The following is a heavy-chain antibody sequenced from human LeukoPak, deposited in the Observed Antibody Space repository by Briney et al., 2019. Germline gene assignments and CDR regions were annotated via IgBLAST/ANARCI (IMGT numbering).Heavy chain of an antibody. J-gene: IGHJ4*02. V-gene: IGHV4-34*01. Sequence: SETLSLTCAVYGGSFSGDYWSWIRQPPGKGLEWIGESNHSGNTNYNPSLKSRVTISVDTSKNQFSLKLSSVTAADTAVYYCARGLITPRGFDYWGQGTLVTVSS. CDR2: SNHSGNT. CDR3: ARGLITPRGFDY. CDR1: GGSFSGDY. D-gene: IGHD3-22*01.